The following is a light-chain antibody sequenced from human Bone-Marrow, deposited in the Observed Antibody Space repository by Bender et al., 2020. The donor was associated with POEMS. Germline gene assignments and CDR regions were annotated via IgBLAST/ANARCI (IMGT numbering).Light chain of an antibody. CDR1: NIGGKS. CDR3: QVRDSDSDVVI. CDR2: SDD. J-gene: IGLJ2*01. Sequence: SYELTQLASVSVAPGQTATMTCGGTNIGGKSVQWYQQKAGQAPVMVVYSDDDRPAGIPERFSGSNSGNTAALTISRVEAGDEADYYCQVRDSDSDVVIFGGGTRLTVL. V-gene: IGLV3-21*02.